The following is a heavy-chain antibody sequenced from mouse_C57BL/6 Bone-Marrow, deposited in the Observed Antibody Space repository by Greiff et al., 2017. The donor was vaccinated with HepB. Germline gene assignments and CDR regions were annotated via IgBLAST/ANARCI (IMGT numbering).Heavy chain of an antibody. V-gene: IGHV1-64*01. CDR3: ARSGPFRLYAMDY. J-gene: IGHJ4*01. D-gene: IGHD3-1*01. CDR1: GYTFTSYW. CDR2: IHPNSGST. Sequence: QVQLQQSGAELVKPGASVKLSCKASGYTFTSYWMHWVKQRPGQGLEWIGMIHPNSGSTNYNEKFKSKATLTVDKSSSTAYMQLSSLTSEDSAVYYCARSGPFRLYAMDYWGQGTSVTVSS.